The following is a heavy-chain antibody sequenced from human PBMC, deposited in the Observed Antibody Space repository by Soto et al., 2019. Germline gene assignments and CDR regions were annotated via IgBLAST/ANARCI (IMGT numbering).Heavy chain of an antibody. CDR2: ITSSGNTI. CDR1: GFTFSDYY. D-gene: IGHD5-12*01. J-gene: IGHJ4*02. Sequence: QVQLVESGGGLVKPGGSLRLSCAASGFTFSDYYMSWIRQAPGKGLEWVSYITSSGNTIYYAVSVKGRFTISRDNAKNSLYLQMTGLRAEDTAVYYRASNRAKNIVATIPPPYWGQGTLVTVSS. V-gene: IGHV3-11*01. CDR3: ASNRAKNIVATIPPPY.